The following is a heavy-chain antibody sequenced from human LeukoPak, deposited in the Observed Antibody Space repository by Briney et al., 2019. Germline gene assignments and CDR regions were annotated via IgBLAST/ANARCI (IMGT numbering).Heavy chain of an antibody. V-gene: IGHV5-51*01. CDR1: GYSFTSYW. CDR2: IYPGDSDT. CDR3: ARQYPLWFGELLYPPYFDY. D-gene: IGHD3-10*01. J-gene: IGHJ4*02. Sequence: GESLKISCKGSGYSFTSYWNGWVRQMPGKGLEWMGIIYPGDSDTRYSPSFQGQVTISADKSISTAYLQWSSLKASDAAMYYCARQYPLWFGELLYPPYFDYWGQGTLVTVSS.